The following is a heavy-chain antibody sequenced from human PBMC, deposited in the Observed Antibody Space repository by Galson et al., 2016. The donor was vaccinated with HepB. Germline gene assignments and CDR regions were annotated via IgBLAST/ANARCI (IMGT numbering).Heavy chain of an antibody. CDR1: GYTFNKYG. J-gene: IGHJ3*02. D-gene: IGHD3-22*01. CDR2: ISVYNGDT. CDR3: ARFYFVGSGYPHDAFDI. V-gene: IGHV1-18*01. Sequence: SVKVSCKASGYTFNKYGFIWVRQAPGQGLEWMGWISVYNGDTSYKPSLKSRVTISVDTSKNHFSLKLSSVTAADTAGYYCARFYFVGSGYPHDAFDIWGQGTMVTVSS.